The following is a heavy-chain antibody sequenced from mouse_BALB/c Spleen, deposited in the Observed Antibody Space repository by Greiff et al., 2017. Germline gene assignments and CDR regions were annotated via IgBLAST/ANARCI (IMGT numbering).Heavy chain of an antibody. CDR1: GFTFSSYT. CDR2: ISSGGSYT. J-gene: IGHJ3*01. V-gene: IGHV5-6-4*01. D-gene: IGHD2-4*01. CDR3: TSNYDYDGAWFAY. Sequence: EVQGVESGGGLVKPGGSLKLSCAASGFTFSSYTMSWVRQTPEKRLEWVATISSGGSYTYYPDSVKGRFTISRDNAKNTLYLQMSSLKSEDTAMYYCTSNYDYDGAWFAYWGQGTLVTVSA.